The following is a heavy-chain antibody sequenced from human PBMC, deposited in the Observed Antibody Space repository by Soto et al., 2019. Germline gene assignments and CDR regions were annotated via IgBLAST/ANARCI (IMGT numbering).Heavy chain of an antibody. V-gene: IGHV1-18*01. CDR3: ARPLAPNYYDSSGYYYY. CDR1: GYTFTSYG. D-gene: IGHD3-22*01. CDR2: ISAYNGNT. Sequence: GASVKVSCKASGYTFTSYGISWVRQAPGQGLEWMGWISAYNGNTNYAQKLQGRVTMTTDTSTSTAYMELRSLRSDDTAVYYCARPLAPNYYDSSGYYYYWGQGTLATVSS. J-gene: IGHJ4*02.